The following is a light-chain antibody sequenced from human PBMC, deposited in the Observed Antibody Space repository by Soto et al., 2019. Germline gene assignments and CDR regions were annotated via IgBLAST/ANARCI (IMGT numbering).Light chain of an antibody. Sequence: DIVMTQSPDSLAVSLGERATVNCKSSQSILKSSNNRNHLAWYQQKARQPPKLLIYWASTRESGVPDRFSGSGSGTDFTLTISSLQAEDVAVYYCQQYYTIPRTFGQGTTVEIK. CDR2: WAS. V-gene: IGKV4-1*01. CDR1: QSILKSSNNRNH. J-gene: IGKJ1*01. CDR3: QQYYTIPRT.